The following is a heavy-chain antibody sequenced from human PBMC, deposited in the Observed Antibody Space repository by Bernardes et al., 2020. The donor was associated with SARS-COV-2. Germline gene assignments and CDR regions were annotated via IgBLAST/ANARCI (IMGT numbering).Heavy chain of an antibody. D-gene: IGHD1-26*01. CDR1: GYSLTSYW. J-gene: IGHJ4*02. CDR2: IYPDDSDT. CDR3: ARLGGSYTEGFFDY. V-gene: IGHV5-51*01. Sequence: GAYLKISRKGSGYSLTSYWIGWVRHMPGKGLECMGIIYPDDSDTRYSPSFEGQVTISADKSINTAYLQWSSLRASDTAMYYCARLGGSYTEGFFDYWGQGTLLTVSS.